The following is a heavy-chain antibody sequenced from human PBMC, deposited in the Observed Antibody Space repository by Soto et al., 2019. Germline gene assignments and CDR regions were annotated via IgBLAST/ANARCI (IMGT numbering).Heavy chain of an antibody. CDR1: GYTFTRYD. Sequence: QDHLVQSGSEVKKPGASVKVSCKASGYTFTRYDISWVRQAPGQGLEWMGWISGYNGNTKYAQKLQGRVTMTTDTSTSTAYMELKSLRSDDTAVYYCARXRRXXXPGXXXARDYWGQGTLVTVSS. J-gene: IGHJ4*02. V-gene: IGHV1-18*01. CDR2: ISGYNGNT. CDR3: ARXRRXXXPGXXXARDY. D-gene: IGHD6-19*01.